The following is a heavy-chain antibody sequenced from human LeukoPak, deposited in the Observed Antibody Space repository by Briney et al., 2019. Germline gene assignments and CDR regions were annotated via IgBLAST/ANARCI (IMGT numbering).Heavy chain of an antibody. J-gene: IGHJ1*01. V-gene: IGHV3-74*01. Sequence: GGSLRLSCAASGFTFSSYWMHWVRHGPGKGLVWVSRINSDGSSTTYADSVKGRFTISRDNAKNTLYLRMNSLRAEDTAVYYCARGSYGYEHWGQGTLVTVSS. D-gene: IGHD5-18*01. CDR2: INSDGSST. CDR1: GFTFSSYW. CDR3: ARGSYGYEH.